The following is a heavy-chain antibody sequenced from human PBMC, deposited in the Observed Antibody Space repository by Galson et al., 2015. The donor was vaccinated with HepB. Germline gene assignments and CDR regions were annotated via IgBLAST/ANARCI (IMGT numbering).Heavy chain of an antibody. CDR2: ISAYNGNT. CDR1: GSTFTSYG. V-gene: IGHV1-18*04. Sequence: SVKVSCKASGSTFTSYGISWVRQAPGQGLEWMGWISAYNGNTNYAQKLQGRVTMTTDTSTSTAYMELRSLRSDDTAVYYCARDDRDYYGSGSRYGMDVWGQGTTVTVSS. J-gene: IGHJ6*02. D-gene: IGHD3-10*01. CDR3: ARDDRDYYGSGSRYGMDV.